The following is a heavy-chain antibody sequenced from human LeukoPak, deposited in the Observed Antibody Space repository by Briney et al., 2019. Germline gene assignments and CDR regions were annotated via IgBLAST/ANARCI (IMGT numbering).Heavy chain of an antibody. V-gene: IGHV4-34*01. J-gene: IGHJ4*02. Sequence: SETLSLTCAVYGGSFSGYYWSWIRQPPGKGLEWIGEINHSGSINYNPSLKSRVTISVDTSKNQFSLKLSPVTAADTAVYYCARGRGSGYYFDYWGQGTLVTVSS. CDR3: ARGRGSGYYFDY. CDR2: INHSGSI. D-gene: IGHD1-26*01. CDR1: GGSFSGYY.